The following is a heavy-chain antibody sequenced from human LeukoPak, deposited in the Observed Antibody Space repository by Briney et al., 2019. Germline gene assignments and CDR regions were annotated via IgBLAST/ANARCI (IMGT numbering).Heavy chain of an antibody. Sequence: PGGSLRLSCAASGFTFSDYYMSWIRQASGKGLEWVSYISSSGSTIYYADSVKGRFTISRDNAKNSLYLQMNSLRAEDTAVYYCARGEDSSGYYYYYYYMDVWGKGTTVTVSS. CDR1: GFTFSDYY. CDR2: ISSSGSTI. D-gene: IGHD3-22*01. V-gene: IGHV3-11*04. J-gene: IGHJ6*03. CDR3: ARGEDSSGYYYYYYYMDV.